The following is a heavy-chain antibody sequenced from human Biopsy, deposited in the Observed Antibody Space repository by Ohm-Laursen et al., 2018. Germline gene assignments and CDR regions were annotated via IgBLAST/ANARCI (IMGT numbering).Heavy chain of an antibody. CDR1: GDSINNYY. V-gene: IGHV4-4*07. CDR3: ARGTGRYYVYGAFDI. J-gene: IGHJ3*02. Sequence: PSDTLSLTCTVSGDSINNYYWSWIRQPAGKGLEWIGRIYTSGSPNYNLSLESRVTMSVGTSKNQFSLNLRSVTAADTAVYYCARGTGRYYVYGAFDIWGQGTVVTVSS. D-gene: IGHD1-26*01. CDR2: IYTSGSP.